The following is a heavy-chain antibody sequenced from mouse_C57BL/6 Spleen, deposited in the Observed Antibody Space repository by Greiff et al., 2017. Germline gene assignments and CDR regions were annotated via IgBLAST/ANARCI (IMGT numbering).Heavy chain of an antibody. CDR3: TFDSSGPFDY. D-gene: IGHD3-2*02. Sequence: EVQLQQSGAELVRPGASVKLSCTASGFNIKDYYMHWVKQRPEQGLEWIGRIDPEDGDTAYAPKFQGKATMTADTSSTTAYLQLSSLTSEDTAVYYCTFDSSGPFDYWGQGTTLTVSS. V-gene: IGHV14-1*01. CDR1: GFNIKDYY. J-gene: IGHJ2*01. CDR2: IDPEDGDT.